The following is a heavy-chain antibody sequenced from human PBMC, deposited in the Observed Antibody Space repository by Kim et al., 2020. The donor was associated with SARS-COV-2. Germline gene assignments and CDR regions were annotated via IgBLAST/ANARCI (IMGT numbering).Heavy chain of an antibody. D-gene: IGHD1-7*01. CDR2: ISSNGGST. V-gene: IGHV3-64D*06. J-gene: IGHJ6*02. CDR1: GFTFSSYA. CDR3: VKDGAYNWNYWYYYYGMDV. Sequence: GGSLRLSCSASGFTFSSYAMHWVRQAPGKGLEYVSAISSNGGSTYYADSVKGRFTISRDNSKNTLYLQMSSLRAEDTAVYYCVKDGAYNWNYWYYYYGMDVWGQGTTVTVSS.